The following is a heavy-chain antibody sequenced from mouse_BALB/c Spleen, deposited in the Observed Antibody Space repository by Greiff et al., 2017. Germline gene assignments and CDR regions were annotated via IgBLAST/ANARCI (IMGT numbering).Heavy chain of an antibody. CDR3: AKIYYDYDVYYAMDY. Sequence: EVMLVESGGGLVQPGGSRKLSCAASGFTFSSFGMHWVRQAPEKGLEWVAYISSGSSTIYYADTVKGRFTISRDNAKNTLYLQMSSLKSEDTAMYYCAKIYYDYDVYYAMDYWGQGTSVTVSS. J-gene: IGHJ4*01. D-gene: IGHD2-4*01. CDR1: GFTFSSFG. V-gene: IGHV5-17*03. CDR2: ISSGSSTI.